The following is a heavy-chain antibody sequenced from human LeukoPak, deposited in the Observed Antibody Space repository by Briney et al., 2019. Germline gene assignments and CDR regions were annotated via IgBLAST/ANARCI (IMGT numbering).Heavy chain of an antibody. V-gene: IGHV3-11*04. CDR2: ISSSGSTI. Sequence: PGGSLRLSCAASGFTFSDYSMSWIRQAPGKGLAWVSYISSSGSTIYYADSVKGRFTISRDNAKNSLYLQMNSLRAEDTAVYYCAREVQQLDRGDAFDIWGQGTMVTVSS. CDR3: AREVQQLDRGDAFDI. J-gene: IGHJ3*02. CDR1: GFTFSDYS. D-gene: IGHD6-13*01.